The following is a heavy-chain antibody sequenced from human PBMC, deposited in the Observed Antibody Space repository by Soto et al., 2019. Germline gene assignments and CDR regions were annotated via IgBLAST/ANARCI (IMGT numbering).Heavy chain of an antibody. D-gene: IGHD3-10*01. V-gene: IGHV4-59*08. J-gene: IGHJ4*01. Sequence: QVQLQESGPGLVKPSETLSLTCTVSGVSISGYYWSWLRLSPAKGLEWIGYIYYTGSANYSPSLTSRATLSVDSSKNQFSLKLNSVTAADTAVYYCARHYNSGTYPLDYWGHGALVTVSS. CDR3: ARHYNSGTYPLDY. CDR2: IYYTGSA. CDR1: GVSISGYY.